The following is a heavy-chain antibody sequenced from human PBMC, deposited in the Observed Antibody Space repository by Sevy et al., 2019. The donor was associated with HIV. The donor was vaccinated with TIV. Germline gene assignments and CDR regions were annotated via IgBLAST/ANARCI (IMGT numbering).Heavy chain of an antibody. CDR2: IKSKPDGGTT. CDR1: GFTFSYAW. V-gene: IGHV3-15*01. D-gene: IGHD2-8*02. Sequence: GGSLRLSCAASGFTFSYAWMSWVRQAPGKGLEWVGRIKSKPDGGTTDYAAPVKGRFTISRDDSKNTLYLQMNSLKTEGTGVYYCTTGPIIVLVVTDGMDVWGQGTTVTVSS. J-gene: IGHJ6*02. CDR3: TTGPIIVLVVTDGMDV.